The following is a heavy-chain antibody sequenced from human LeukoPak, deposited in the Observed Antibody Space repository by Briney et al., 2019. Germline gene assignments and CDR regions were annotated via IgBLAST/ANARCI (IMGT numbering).Heavy chain of an antibody. J-gene: IGHJ6*02. Sequence: ASVKVSFQSTGYTFTCYDMHWVRQPPGQGLEWMGRIDPNSGGTNYAQKFQGRVTMTRDTSISTAYMQLSRLRSDDTAVYYCASGYYGSGSSYGMDVWGQGTTVTVSS. CDR2: IDPNSGGT. CDR1: GYTFTCYD. V-gene: IGHV1-2*06. D-gene: IGHD3-10*01. CDR3: ASGYYGSGSSYGMDV.